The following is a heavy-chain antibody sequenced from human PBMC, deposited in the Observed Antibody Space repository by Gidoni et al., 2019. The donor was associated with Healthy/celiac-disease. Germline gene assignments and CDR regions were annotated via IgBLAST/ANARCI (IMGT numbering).Heavy chain of an antibody. CDR3: AKGNTMIEGRMDV. CDR2: ISWNSGSI. CDR1: GFTFEDYA. D-gene: IGHD3-22*01. J-gene: IGHJ6*02. V-gene: IGHV3-9*01. Sequence: EVQLVESGGGLVQPGRSLRLSCSASGFTFEDYAMHWVRQAPGKGLEWVSGISWNSGSIGYADSVKGRFTISRDNAKNSLYLQMNSLRAEDTALYYCAKGNTMIEGRMDVWGQGTTVTVSS.